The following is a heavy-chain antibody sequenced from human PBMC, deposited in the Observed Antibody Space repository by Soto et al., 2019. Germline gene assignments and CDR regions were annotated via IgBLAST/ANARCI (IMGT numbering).Heavy chain of an antibody. V-gene: IGHV4-59*01. D-gene: IGHD3-10*01. CDR2: IFYSGTT. Sequence: PSETLSLTCTVSGGSISSSYWSWVRQPPGKGLEWIGYIFYSGTTNYNPSLKSRVTISVDTSKNQLSLKLSSVTAADTAVYYCARAGISGSIRRLFDYWGQGTLVTVSS. J-gene: IGHJ4*02. CDR1: GGSISSSY. CDR3: ARAGISGSIRRLFDY.